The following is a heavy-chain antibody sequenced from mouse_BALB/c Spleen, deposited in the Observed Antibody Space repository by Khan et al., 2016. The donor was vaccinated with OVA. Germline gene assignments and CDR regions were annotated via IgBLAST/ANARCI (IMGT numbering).Heavy chain of an antibody. D-gene: IGHD2-1*01. Sequence: DVKLVESGGGLVKPGGSLKLSCAASGFTFSSYTMSWVRQTPEKRLEWVATISSGGSYTYYPDSVKGRFTLSRDNAKNNLYLQMTSLKSDDTAIYYWTRGEGYYGNPYAMDFWGQGTSVTVSS. J-gene: IGHJ4*01. CDR1: GFTFSSYT. V-gene: IGHV5-6-4*01. CDR3: TRGEGYYGNPYAMDF. CDR2: ISSGGSYT.